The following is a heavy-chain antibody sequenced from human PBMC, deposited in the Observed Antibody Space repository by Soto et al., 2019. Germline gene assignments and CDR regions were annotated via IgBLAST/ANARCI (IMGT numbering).Heavy chain of an antibody. CDR3: AKCFYDFWSGYQYYFDY. J-gene: IGHJ4*02. V-gene: IGHV3-23*01. Sequence: GGSLRLSCAASGFTFSSYAMSWVRQAPGKGLEWVSAISGSGGSTYYADSVKGRFTISRDNSKNTLYLQMNSLRAEDTAVYYCAKCFYDFWSGYQYYFDYWGQGTLVTVSS. CDR2: ISGSGGST. CDR1: GFTFSSYA. D-gene: IGHD3-3*01.